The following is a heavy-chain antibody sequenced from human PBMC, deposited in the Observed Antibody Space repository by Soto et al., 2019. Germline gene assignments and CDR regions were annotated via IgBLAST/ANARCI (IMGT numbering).Heavy chain of an antibody. CDR2: IAVGSGYT. Sequence: GASVNGSWKAAGFAFTRSSLQWVRETRGQRLECIGWIAVGSGYTNYAQRFQDRVTLTRDMSTATTYMELSRLTSEDTAIYYCAADATAWQQMVPSDYRGQATLVTLPS. CDR3: AADATAWQQMVPSDY. V-gene: IGHV1-58*01. D-gene: IGHD2-8*01. J-gene: IGHJ4*02. CDR1: GFAFTRSS.